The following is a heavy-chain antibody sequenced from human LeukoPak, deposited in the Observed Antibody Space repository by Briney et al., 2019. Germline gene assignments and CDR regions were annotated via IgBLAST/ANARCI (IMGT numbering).Heavy chain of an antibody. Sequence: AGGSLRLSCAASGFTFNHAWMSWVRQAPGKGLEWVGCIKSKTDGGRTDFAAPVKGRFTISRDDSKNTLYLQMNSLKTEDTAIYYCTKVSGNYAFEFWGQGTLVTVSS. CDR1: GFTFNHAW. D-gene: IGHD1-7*01. CDR2: IKSKTDGGRT. J-gene: IGHJ4*02. CDR3: TKVSGNYAFEF. V-gene: IGHV3-15*01.